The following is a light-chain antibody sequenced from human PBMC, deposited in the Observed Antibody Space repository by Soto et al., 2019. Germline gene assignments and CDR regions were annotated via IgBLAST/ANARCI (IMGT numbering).Light chain of an antibody. CDR3: QQYNNWPPSWT. V-gene: IGKV3-15*01. Sequence: EIVMTQSPATLSVSPGERATLSCRASQSVSSNLAWYKQKPGQAPRLLIYGASTRATGIPARFSGSGSGTEFTLTISRPQSEDFAVYYCQQYNNWPPSWTFGQGTKVEIK. CDR2: GAS. J-gene: IGKJ1*01. CDR1: QSVSSN.